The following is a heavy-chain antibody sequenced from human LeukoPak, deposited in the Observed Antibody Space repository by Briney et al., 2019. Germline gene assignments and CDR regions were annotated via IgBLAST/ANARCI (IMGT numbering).Heavy chain of an antibody. Sequence: GGSLRLSCAASGFTFDDYAMHWVRQAPGKGLEWVSGISWNSGSIGYADSVKGRFTISRDNAKDSLYLQLNSLRAEDTAVYYCARARQYDFWSFDFWGQGILVTVSS. CDR1: GFTFDDYA. D-gene: IGHD3-3*01. CDR2: ISWNSGSI. J-gene: IGHJ4*02. V-gene: IGHV3-9*01. CDR3: ARARQYDFWSFDF.